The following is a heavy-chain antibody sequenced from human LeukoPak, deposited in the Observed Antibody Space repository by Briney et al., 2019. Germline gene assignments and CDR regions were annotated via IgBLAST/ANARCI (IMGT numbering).Heavy chain of an antibody. V-gene: IGHV3-66*01. J-gene: IGHJ4*02. CDR2: IYSGGNT. D-gene: IGHD5-24*01. Sequence: GGSLRLSCAASGFTVSSNYMTWVRQAPGKGLEWVSVIYSGGNTYYADSVKGRFTISRDNTKNTLYLQMNSLRAEDTAVYYCAKAGMATYFEREDYWGQGTLVTVSS. CDR3: AKAGMATYFEREDY. CDR1: GFTVSSNY.